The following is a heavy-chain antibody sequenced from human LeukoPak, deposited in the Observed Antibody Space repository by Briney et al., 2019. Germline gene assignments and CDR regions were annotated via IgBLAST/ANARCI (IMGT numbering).Heavy chain of an antibody. D-gene: IGHD2-2*01. Sequence: ASVKVSCKASGYTFTTHYMHWVRQAPGQGLEWMGIINPSGGSTSYAQKFQGRVTMTRDMSTSTVYMELSSLRSEDTALYYCGRDRCSSTNCHIPHPHRNDAFDIWGQGTMVTVSS. CDR1: GYTFTTHY. CDR2: INPSGGST. CDR3: GRDRCSSTNCHIPHPHRNDAFDI. J-gene: IGHJ3*02. V-gene: IGHV1-46*01.